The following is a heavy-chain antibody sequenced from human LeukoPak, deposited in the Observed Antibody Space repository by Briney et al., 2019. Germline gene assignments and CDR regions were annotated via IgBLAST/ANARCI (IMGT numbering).Heavy chain of an antibody. CDR3: ARVFHDYYFDY. CDR1: GFTVSGNY. J-gene: IGHJ4*02. Sequence: SGGSLRLSCAASGFTVSGNYMSWVRQAPGEGLEWVSLIYSGSNTYYADSVKGRFTISRDNSKNTLYLQMNTVRAEDTAIYYCARVFHDYYFDYWGQGTLVTVSS. CDR2: IYSGSNT. D-gene: IGHD3-3*01. V-gene: IGHV3-53*01.